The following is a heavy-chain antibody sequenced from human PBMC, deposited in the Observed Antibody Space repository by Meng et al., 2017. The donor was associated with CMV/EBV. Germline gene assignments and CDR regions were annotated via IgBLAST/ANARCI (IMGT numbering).Heavy chain of an antibody. J-gene: IGHJ4*02. CDR3: VRGWQQLAFDY. CDR2: ISYDGSNK. Sequence: LSCAASGFTFSCYAMHWVRQAPGKGLEWVAVISYDGSNKYYADSVKGRFTISRDNSKNTLYLQMNSLRAEDTALYYCVRGWQQLAFDYWGQGTLVTV. V-gene: IGHV3-30-3*01. D-gene: IGHD6-13*01. CDR1: GFTFSCYA.